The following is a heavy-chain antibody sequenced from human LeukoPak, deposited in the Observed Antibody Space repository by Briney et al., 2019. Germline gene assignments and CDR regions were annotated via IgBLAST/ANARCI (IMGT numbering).Heavy chain of an antibody. CDR1: GITFSTYA. D-gene: IGHD1-1*01. J-gene: IGHJ4*02. V-gene: IGHV3-23*01. Sequence: PGGSLSLSFAASGITFSTYALSWVRQAAGKGLEWVSFISGSGDSTYYADSVKGRFTVSRDNSKNTLYLQINSLRAEDTAVYYCATDPPGSGPDFDLCCQGSLVTVSS. CDR3: ATDPPGSGPDFDL. CDR2: ISGSGDST.